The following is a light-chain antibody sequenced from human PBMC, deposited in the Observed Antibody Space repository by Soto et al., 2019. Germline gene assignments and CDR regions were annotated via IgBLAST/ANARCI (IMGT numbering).Light chain of an antibody. CDR1: QSIGTY. J-gene: IGKJ5*01. V-gene: IGKV3-11*01. CDR3: QQRSSWPPIT. Sequence: ENVFTQSPATLSWSPGERATLACRASQSIGTYLAWYQQKPGQAPRLLIYDASNRATGIPARFTGGGSGTDFTLTIRSLELEDFAVYFCQQRSSWPPITFGQGTRLEIK. CDR2: DAS.